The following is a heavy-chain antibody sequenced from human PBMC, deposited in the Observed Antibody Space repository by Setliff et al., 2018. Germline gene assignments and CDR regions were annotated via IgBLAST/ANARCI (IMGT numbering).Heavy chain of an antibody. J-gene: IGHJ6*03. CDR3: ARGRPTANPYYYYYMDV. CDR1: GYTFTNYA. CDR2: INAGNGDT. D-gene: IGHD4-4*01. Sequence: ASVKVSCKASGYTFTNYAIHWVRQAPGQRLEWMGWINAGNGDTKYSQDFQGRVTITRDTSASTAYTDLSSLRSDDMAVYYCARGRPTANPYYYYYMDVWGKGTTVTVSS. V-gene: IGHV1-3*03.